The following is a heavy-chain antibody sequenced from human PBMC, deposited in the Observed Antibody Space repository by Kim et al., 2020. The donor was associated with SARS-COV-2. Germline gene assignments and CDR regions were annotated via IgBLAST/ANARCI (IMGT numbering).Heavy chain of an antibody. J-gene: IGHJ4*02. CDR1: GFTFSSYR. CDR2: IKQDGSEK. D-gene: IGHD3-10*01. Sequence: GGSLRLSCAASGFTFSSYRMNWVRQAPGKGLEWVANIKQDGSEKYYVDSVKGRFTISRDNAKNSLYLQMSSLRAEDTAVYYCATWQKGSVTYSEYFDYWGQGTLHSV. CDR3: ATWQKGSVTYSEYFDY. V-gene: IGHV3-7*03.